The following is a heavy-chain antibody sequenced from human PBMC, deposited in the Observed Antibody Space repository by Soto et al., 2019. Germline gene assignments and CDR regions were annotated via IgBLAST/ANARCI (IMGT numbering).Heavy chain of an antibody. V-gene: IGHV3-30*18. CDR1: GFAFGRYG. CDR2: VSYDGSTT. D-gene: IGHD2-2*01. Sequence: QVQLVESGGGVVQPGRSRTLSCAASGFAFGRYGMHWVRQAPGKGLEWVAVVSYDGSTTYYADSVKGRFTISRDNSKSALFLRMNSLRGDDTAVYYCAKGMEEAAAQDSWGQGILVIVSS. CDR3: AKGMEEAAAQDS. J-gene: IGHJ5*01.